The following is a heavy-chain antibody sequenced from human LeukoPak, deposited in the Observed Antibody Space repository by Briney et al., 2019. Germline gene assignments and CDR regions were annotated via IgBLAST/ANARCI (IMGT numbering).Heavy chain of an antibody. Sequence: PGGSLRLSCAASGFTVSSNYMSWVRQAPGKGLEWVSVIYSGGSTYYADSVKGRFTISRDNSKNTLYLQMNSLRAEDTAVYYCAREKKRGYYDSSGYPSNWFDPWGQGTLVTVSS. CDR1: GFTVSSNY. CDR3: AREKKRGYYDSSGYPSNWFDP. D-gene: IGHD3-22*01. V-gene: IGHV3-53*01. J-gene: IGHJ5*02. CDR2: IYSGGST.